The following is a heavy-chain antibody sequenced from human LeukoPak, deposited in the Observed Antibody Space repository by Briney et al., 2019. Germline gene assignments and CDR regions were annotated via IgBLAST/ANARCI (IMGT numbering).Heavy chain of an antibody. D-gene: IGHD3-16*01. CDR3: ARGGYVIVRDWFDP. J-gene: IGHJ5*02. CDR2: INPNSGDT. Sequence: GASVKVSYKASGYTLTGYYMHWVRQAPGQGLEWMGCINPNSGDTKYAQKFQGRVTLTRDTSMNTAYMDLSRLRSDDTAIYYCARGGYVIVRDWFDPWGQGTLVTVSS. V-gene: IGHV1-2*02. CDR1: GYTLTGYY.